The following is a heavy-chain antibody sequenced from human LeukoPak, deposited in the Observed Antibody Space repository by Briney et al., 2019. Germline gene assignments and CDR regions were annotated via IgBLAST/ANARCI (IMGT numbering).Heavy chain of an antibody. CDR1: GFTFISYG. Sequence: GSLRLSCASSGFTFISYGLHWVRQAPGKGLEWVAVIWYDGGNKYYADSVKGRFTISRDNSKNTLYLQMNSLRAEDTAVYYCARESGQLLAGGFDYWGQGTLVTVSS. CDR2: IWYDGGNK. CDR3: ARESGQLLAGGFDY. J-gene: IGHJ4*02. D-gene: IGHD2-8*02. V-gene: IGHV3-33*01.